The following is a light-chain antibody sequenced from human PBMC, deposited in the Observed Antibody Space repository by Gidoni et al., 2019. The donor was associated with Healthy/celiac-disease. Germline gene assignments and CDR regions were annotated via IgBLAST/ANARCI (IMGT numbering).Light chain of an antibody. CDR2: GNS. CDR3: QSYDSSLSVVV. V-gene: IGLV1-40*01. CDR1: SPNIGAGYD. Sequence: SVLTQLPSVSWAPGQRVTISCTGSSPNIGAGYDVHWCQQLPGTAPKLLIYGNSNRPSWVPDRFSGSKSGTSASLAITGLQAEDEADYYCQSYDSSLSVVVFGGGTKLTVL. J-gene: IGLJ2*01.